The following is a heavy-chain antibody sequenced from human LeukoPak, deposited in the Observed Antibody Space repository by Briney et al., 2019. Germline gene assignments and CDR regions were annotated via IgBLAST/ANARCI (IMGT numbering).Heavy chain of an antibody. V-gene: IGHV6-1*01. D-gene: IGHD6-19*01. CDR1: GDSVSRDSIA. J-gene: IGHJ4*02. CDR3: ARGTGWPQFDY. CDR2: TYYKSAWYN. Sequence: SQTLSLTCAISGDSVSRDSIAWNWIRQPPSRGLEWLGRTYYKSAWYNDYAVSVKGRIIINPDTSKNQFSLQLNSVTPEDTAVYYCARGTGWPQFDYWGRGTLVTVSS.